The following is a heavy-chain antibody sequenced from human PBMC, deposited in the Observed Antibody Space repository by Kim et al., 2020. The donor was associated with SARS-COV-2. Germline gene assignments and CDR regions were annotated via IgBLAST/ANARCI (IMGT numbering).Heavy chain of an antibody. V-gene: IGHV1-46*01. Sequence: ASVKVSCKASGYTFTSYYMHWVRQAPGQGLEWMGIINPSGGSTSYAQKFQGRVTMTRDTSTSTVYMELSSLRSEDTAVYYCARSHSYYYGSGSYSSYYFDYWGQGTLVTVSS. CDR1: GYTFTSYY. D-gene: IGHD3-10*01. J-gene: IGHJ4*02. CDR2: INPSGGST. CDR3: ARSHSYYYGSGSYSSYYFDY.